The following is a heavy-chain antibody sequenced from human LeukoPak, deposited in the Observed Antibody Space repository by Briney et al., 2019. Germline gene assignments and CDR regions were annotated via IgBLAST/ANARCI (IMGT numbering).Heavy chain of an antibody. CDR1: GGSISSYY. J-gene: IGHJ6*03. V-gene: IGHV4-4*07. CDR2: IYTSGST. CDR3: ARDRNKRDYMDV. Sequence: SETLSLTCTVSGGSISSYYWSWSRQPAGKGLEWIGRIYTSGSTNYNPSLKSRVTMSVDTSKNQFSLKLSSVTTADTAVYYCARDRNKRDYMDVWGKGTTVTVSS.